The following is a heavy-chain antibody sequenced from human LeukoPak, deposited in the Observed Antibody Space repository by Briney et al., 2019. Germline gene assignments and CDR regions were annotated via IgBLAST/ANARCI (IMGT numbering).Heavy chain of an antibody. Sequence: GGSLRLSCAASGFTFSSYAMYWVRQAPGQGLEWVSGIFGSGGSTHYADSVKGRFTISRDNSKNTVYLQMNSLRAEDTAVYYCAKTTTGYSSGRFPGWPVDYWGQGTLVTVSS. CDR1: GFTFSSYA. D-gene: IGHD6-19*01. V-gene: IGHV3-23*01. CDR2: IFGSGGST. J-gene: IGHJ4*02. CDR3: AKTTTGYSSGRFPGWPVDY.